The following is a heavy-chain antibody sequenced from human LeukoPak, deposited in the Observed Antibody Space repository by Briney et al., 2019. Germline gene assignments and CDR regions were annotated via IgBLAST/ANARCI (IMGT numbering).Heavy chain of an antibody. J-gene: IGHJ4*02. V-gene: IGHV1-2*02. CDR3: AREGRYCSSTSCYIGPDY. D-gene: IGHD2-2*02. CDR1: GYTFTGYY. Sequence: ASVKVSCKASGYTFTGYYMHWVRQAPGQGLEWMGWINPNSGGTNYAQKFQGRVTMTRDTSISTAYMELSSLRSEDTAVYYCAREGRYCSSTSCYIGPDYWGQGTLVTVSS. CDR2: INPNSGGT.